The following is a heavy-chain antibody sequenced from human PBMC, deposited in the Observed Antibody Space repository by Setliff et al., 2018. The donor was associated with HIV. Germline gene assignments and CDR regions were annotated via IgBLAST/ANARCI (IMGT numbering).Heavy chain of an antibody. V-gene: IGHV4-34*01. CDR1: GGSFSGYY. CDR3: ARGSPVTIFGVVITNWFDP. Sequence: LSLTCAVYGGSFSGYYWSWIRQPPGKGLEWIGEINHSGSTNYNPSLKSRVTISVDTSKNQFSLKLSSVTAADTAVYYCARGSPVTIFGVVITNWFDPWGQGTLVTVSS. J-gene: IGHJ5*02. CDR2: INHSGST. D-gene: IGHD3-3*01.